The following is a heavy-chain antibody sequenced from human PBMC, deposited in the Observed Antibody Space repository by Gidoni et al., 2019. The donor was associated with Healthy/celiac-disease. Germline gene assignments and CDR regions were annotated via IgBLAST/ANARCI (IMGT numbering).Heavy chain of an antibody. Sequence: AASGFTFCSYSMNWVRQAPGKGLEWVSYISSSSSTIYYADSVKGRFTISRDNAKNSLYLQMNSLRDEDTAVYYCAREEGITGTTAFDYWGQGTLVTVSS. J-gene: IGHJ4*02. D-gene: IGHD1-20*01. V-gene: IGHV3-48*02. CDR3: AREEGITGTTAFDY. CDR1: GFTFCSYS. CDR2: ISSSSSTI.